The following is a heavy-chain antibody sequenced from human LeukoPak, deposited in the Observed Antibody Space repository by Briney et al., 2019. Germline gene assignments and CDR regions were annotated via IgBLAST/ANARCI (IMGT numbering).Heavy chain of an antibody. CDR1: GFTFSSFA. J-gene: IGHJ3*02. CDR2: SGPTI. CDR3: ARSWRYYDSSGYYGFDI. D-gene: IGHD3-22*01. Sequence: GGSLRLSCAASGFTFSSFAMSWVRQPQGKGLEWVSSSGPTINYADSLKGRFTISRDNSKNTLYLQMNNLRAEDTAVYHCARSWRYYDSSGYYGFDIWGQGTMVTVSS. V-gene: IGHV3-23*05.